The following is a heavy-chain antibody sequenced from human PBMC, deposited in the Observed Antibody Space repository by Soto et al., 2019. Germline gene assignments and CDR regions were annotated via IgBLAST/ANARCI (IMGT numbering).Heavy chain of an antibody. J-gene: IGHJ6*02. D-gene: IGHD4-4*01. CDR3: ARGPQGFYRAGAYVMDV. Sequence: QVQLQESGPGLVKPSETLSLTCTVSGGSVSSGSYYWSWIRQPPGKGLEWIGYIYYSGSTNYNPSLQSRVTISVDTSKNQFSLKLSSVTAADTAVYYCARGPQGFYRAGAYVMDVWGQGTTVTVSS. V-gene: IGHV4-61*01. CDR2: IYYSGST. CDR1: GGSVSSGSYY.